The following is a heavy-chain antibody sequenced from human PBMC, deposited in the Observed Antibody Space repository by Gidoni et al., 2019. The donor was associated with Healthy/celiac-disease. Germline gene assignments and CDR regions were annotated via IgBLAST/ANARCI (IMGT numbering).Heavy chain of an antibody. Sequence: EVQLVEAGGGVVRPGGSLRRSCAASGLTCDDCGMSWVRQSPGKGLDWVVGINWNGGSTVYADSVKGLFTISRDNAKNSLYLQMNSLRAEDTALYHCAREKRHGDYVFDYWGQGTLVTVSS. V-gene: IGHV3-20*01. D-gene: IGHD4-17*01. CDR3: AREKRHGDYVFDY. CDR1: GLTCDDCG. CDR2: INWNGGST. J-gene: IGHJ4*02.